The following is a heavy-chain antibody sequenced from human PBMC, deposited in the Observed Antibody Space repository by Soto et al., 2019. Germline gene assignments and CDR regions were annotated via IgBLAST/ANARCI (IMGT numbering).Heavy chain of an antibody. Sequence: PGGSLRLSCAASGFTFSTYAMSWVRQAPGKGLEWVSAISGSGSDTYHADPVKGRFTISRDNSISTLYLQMNSLRTEDTAVYYCAHPRGYGVFDAYDFWGQGAMVTVSS. CDR2: ISGSGSDT. D-gene: IGHD4-17*01. J-gene: IGHJ3*01. V-gene: IGHV3-23*01. CDR1: GFTFSTYA. CDR3: AHPRGYGVFDAYDF.